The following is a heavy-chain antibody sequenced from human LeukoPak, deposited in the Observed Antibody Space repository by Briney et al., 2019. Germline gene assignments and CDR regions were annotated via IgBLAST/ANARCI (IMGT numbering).Heavy chain of an antibody. J-gene: IGHJ3*02. V-gene: IGHV4-59*01. CDR2: IYYSGST. Sequence: SSETLSLTCTVSGGSISSYYWSWIRQPPGKGLEWIGYIYYSGSTNYNPSLKSRVTISVDTSKNQFSLKLSSVTAADTAVYYCARDKGSLTIFGVVDAFDIWGQGTMVTVSS. D-gene: IGHD3-3*01. CDR1: GGSISSYY. CDR3: ARDKGSLTIFGVVDAFDI.